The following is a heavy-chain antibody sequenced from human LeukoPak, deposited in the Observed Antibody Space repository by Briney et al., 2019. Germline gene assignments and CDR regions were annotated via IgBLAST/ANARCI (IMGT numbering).Heavy chain of an antibody. CDR1: GGSISSNY. Sequence: SETLSLTCTVSGGSISSNYWSWIRQPPGKGLEWIGYIYYSGSTNYNPSLKSRVTISVDTSKNQFSLRLSSVTAADTAVYYCARHYDSSGYYFDYWGQGTLVTVSS. V-gene: IGHV4-59*08. D-gene: IGHD3-22*01. CDR2: IYYSGST. CDR3: ARHYDSSGYYFDY. J-gene: IGHJ4*02.